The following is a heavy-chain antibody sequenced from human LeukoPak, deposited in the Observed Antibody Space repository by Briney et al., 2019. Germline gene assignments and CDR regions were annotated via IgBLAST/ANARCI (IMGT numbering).Heavy chain of an antibody. CDR2: IYYSGST. V-gene: IGHV4-59*01. CDR1: GGSISSYY. D-gene: IGHD2-2*02. CDR3: ASSGYCSSTSCYTGDYFDY. J-gene: IGHJ4*02. Sequence: PSETLSLTCTVSGGSISSYYWSWIRQPPGKGLEWIGYIYYSGSTNYNPSLKSRVTISVDTSKNQFSLKLSSVTAADTAVYYCASSGYCSSTSCYTGDYFDYWGQGTLVTVSS.